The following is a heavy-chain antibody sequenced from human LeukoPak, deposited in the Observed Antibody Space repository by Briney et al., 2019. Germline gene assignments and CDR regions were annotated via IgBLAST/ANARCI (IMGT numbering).Heavy chain of an antibody. CDR1: GYTLTELS. Sequence: ASVKVSCKVSGYTLTELSMHWVRQAPGKGLEWMGGFDPEDGETIYAQKFQGRVTMTEDTSTDTAYMELSSLRSEDTAVYYCARDNNDYVWGSYRYGFDPWGQGTLVTVSS. J-gene: IGHJ5*02. V-gene: IGHV1-24*01. D-gene: IGHD3-16*02. CDR2: FDPEDGET. CDR3: ARDNNDYVWGSYRYGFDP.